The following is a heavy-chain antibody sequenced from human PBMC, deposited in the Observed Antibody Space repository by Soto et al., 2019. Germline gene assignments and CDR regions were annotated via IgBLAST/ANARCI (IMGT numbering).Heavy chain of an antibody. CDR2: ISAYNGNT. CDR3: ARRKSGGDYDFWSGSPPSFDD. CDR1: GYTFTSYG. J-gene: IGHJ4*02. V-gene: IGHV1-18*01. Sequence: GASVKVSCKASGYTFTSYGISWVRQAPGQGLEWMGWISAYNGNTNYAQKLQGRVTMTTDTSTSTAYMELRSLRSDDTAVYYCARRKSGGDYDFWSGSPPSFDDWGQGTLVTVSS. D-gene: IGHD3-3*01.